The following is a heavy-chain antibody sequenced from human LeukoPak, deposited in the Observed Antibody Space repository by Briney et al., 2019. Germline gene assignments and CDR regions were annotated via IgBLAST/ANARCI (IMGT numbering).Heavy chain of an antibody. CDR1: GFTFSSYG. J-gene: IGHJ4*02. D-gene: IGHD4-17*01. CDR3: ARASTTVTPFDY. CDR2: IRYDGSNK. V-gene: IGHV3-30*02. Sequence: GGSLRLSCAASGFTFSSYGMHWARQAPGKGLEWVAFIRYDGSNKYYADSVKGRFTISRDNAKNSLYLQMNILRDEDTAVYYCARASTTVTPFDYWGQGTLVTVSS.